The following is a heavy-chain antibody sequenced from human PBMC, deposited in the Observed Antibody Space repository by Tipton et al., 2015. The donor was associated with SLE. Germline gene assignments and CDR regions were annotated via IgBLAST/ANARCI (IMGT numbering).Heavy chain of an antibody. CDR3: ARLQWLVLNWYFDL. J-gene: IGHJ2*01. V-gene: IGHV4-59*01. D-gene: IGHD6-19*01. CDR1: GGSISSYY. CDR2: IYYSGST. Sequence: LRLSCTVSGGSISSYYWSWIRQPPGKGLEWIGYIYYSGSTNYNPSLKSRVTISVDTSKNQFSLKLSSVTAADTGVYYCARLQWLVLNWYFDLWGRGTLVTVSS.